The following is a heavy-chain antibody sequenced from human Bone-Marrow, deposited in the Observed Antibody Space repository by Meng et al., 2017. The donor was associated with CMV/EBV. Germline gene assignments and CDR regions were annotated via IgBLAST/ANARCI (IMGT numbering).Heavy chain of an antibody. V-gene: IGHV3-21*01. Sequence: GGSLRLSCAASGFTFSSYAMSWVRQAPGKGLEWVSSISSSSSNIYHADSVKGRFTISRDNAKNSLYLQMNSLRAEDTAVYYCARGGEYQLLKFDYWGQGTLVTVSS. J-gene: IGHJ4*02. CDR1: GFTFSSYA. D-gene: IGHD2-2*01. CDR3: ARGGEYQLLKFDY. CDR2: ISSSSSNI.